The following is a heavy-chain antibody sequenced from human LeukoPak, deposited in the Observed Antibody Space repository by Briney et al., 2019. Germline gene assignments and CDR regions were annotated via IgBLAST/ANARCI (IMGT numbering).Heavy chain of an antibody. CDR1: GYTFIDYP. D-gene: IGHD3-22*01. CDR2: INTNTGNP. J-gene: IGHJ4*02. V-gene: IGHV7-4-1*02. Sequence: ASVKVSCQASGYTFIDYPMNWVRQAPGQGLEWMGWINTNTGNPTYAQGFTGRFVFSSDASVSTAYLQTSSLKAEDTAVYYYARGVDTTGYFNYWGQGSLVTVSS. CDR3: ARGVDTTGYFNY.